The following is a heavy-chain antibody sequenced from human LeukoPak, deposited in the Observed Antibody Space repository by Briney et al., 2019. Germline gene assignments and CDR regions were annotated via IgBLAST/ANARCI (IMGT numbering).Heavy chain of an antibody. CDR2: ISYDGSNK. Sequence: GRSLRLSCAASGFAFSVSGMHWVRQAQGKGLDWVAHISYDGSNKYYVDSVKGRFTISRDNSKKTLYLEMNSLRAEDTAVYYCAKVAGYYDSWGAFDIWGQGTMVTVSS. D-gene: IGHD3-22*01. CDR1: GFAFSVSG. J-gene: IGHJ3*02. V-gene: IGHV3-30*18. CDR3: AKVAGYYDSWGAFDI.